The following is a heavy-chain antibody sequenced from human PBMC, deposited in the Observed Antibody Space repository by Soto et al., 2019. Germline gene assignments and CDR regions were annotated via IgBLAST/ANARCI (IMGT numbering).Heavy chain of an antibody. V-gene: IGHV3-7*01. CDR2: IKQDGSEK. Sequence: PGGSLRLSCAASVFTFSSYWMIWVRQAPGKGLEWVANIKQDGSEKYYVDSVKGRFTISRDNAKNSLYLQMNSLRAEDTAVYYCARDKGGRYSSSWYDDYYYGMDVWGQGTTVTVSS. D-gene: IGHD6-13*01. CDR1: VFTFSSYW. J-gene: IGHJ6*02. CDR3: ARDKGGRYSSSWYDDYYYGMDV.